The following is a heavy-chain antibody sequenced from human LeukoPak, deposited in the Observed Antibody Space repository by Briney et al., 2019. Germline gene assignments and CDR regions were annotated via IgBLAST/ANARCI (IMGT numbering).Heavy chain of an antibody. CDR1: GFIFSDYY. CDR2: ISSDSSYT. J-gene: IGHJ4*02. CDR3: ARLHSTAAAGTYDY. D-gene: IGHD6-13*01. Sequence: GGSLRLSCAASGFIFSDYYMTWIRQAPGKGLDWISYISSDSSYTRYADSVKGRFTVSRDNAKNSLYLQMNSLRAEDTAVYYCARLHSTAAAGTYDYWGQGTLVTVSS. V-gene: IGHV3-11*06.